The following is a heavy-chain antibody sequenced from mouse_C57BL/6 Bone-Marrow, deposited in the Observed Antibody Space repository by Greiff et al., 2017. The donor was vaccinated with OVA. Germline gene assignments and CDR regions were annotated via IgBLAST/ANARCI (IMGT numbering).Heavy chain of an antibody. CDR3: ARRDYSVRYWYFDV. J-gene: IGHJ1*03. CDR2: INPNYGTT. D-gene: IGHD1-1*01. V-gene: IGHV1-39*01. CDR1: GYSFTDYN. Sequence: VQLQQSGPELVKPGASVKISCKASGYSFTDYNMNWVKQSNGKSLEWIGVINPNYGTTSYNQKFKGKATLTVDQSSSTAYMQLNRLTSEDSAVYYCARRDYSVRYWYFDVWGTGTTVTVSS.